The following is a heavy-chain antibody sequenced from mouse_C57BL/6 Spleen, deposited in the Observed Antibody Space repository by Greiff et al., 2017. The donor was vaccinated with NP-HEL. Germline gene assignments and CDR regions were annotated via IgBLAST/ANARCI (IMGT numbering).Heavy chain of an antibody. Sequence: ESGPGLVKPSQSLSLTCSVTGYSITSGYYWNWIRQFPGNKLEWMGYISYDGSNNYNPSLKNRISITRDTSKNQFFLKLNSVTTEDTATYYCARPFYDYDHAMDYWGQGTSVTVSS. D-gene: IGHD2-4*01. CDR2: ISYDGSN. V-gene: IGHV3-6*01. CDR3: ARPFYDYDHAMDY. J-gene: IGHJ4*01. CDR1: GYSITSGYY.